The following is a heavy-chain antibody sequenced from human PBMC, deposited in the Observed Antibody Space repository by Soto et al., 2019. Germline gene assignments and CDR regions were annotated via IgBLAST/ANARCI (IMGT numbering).Heavy chain of an antibody. D-gene: IGHD6-13*01. CDR1: GFTFSTYG. Sequence: PGGSLRLSCAASGFTFSTYGMSWVRQAPGKGLEWVSVISGSGGTTYYADSVKGRFTISRDNSKNTLYVQMNSLRAEDTAIYYCAKVRESAAAGHFDYWGQGTLVTVSS. V-gene: IGHV3-23*01. CDR3: AKVRESAAAGHFDY. J-gene: IGHJ4*02. CDR2: ISGSGGTT.